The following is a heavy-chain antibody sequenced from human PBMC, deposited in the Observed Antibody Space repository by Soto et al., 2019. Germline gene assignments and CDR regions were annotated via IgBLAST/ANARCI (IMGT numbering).Heavy chain of an antibody. CDR1: GFTFSNAW. CDR3: TTDPFYSYGYFYYYYGMDV. D-gene: IGHD5-18*01. V-gene: IGHV3-15*07. CDR2: IKSKTDGGTT. J-gene: IGHJ6*02. Sequence: GGSLRLSCAASGFTFSNAWMNWVRQAPGKGLEWVGRIKSKTDGGTTDYAAPVKGRFTISRDDSKNTLYLQMNSLKTEDTAVYYCTTDPFYSYGYFYYYYGMDVWGQGTTVTVSS.